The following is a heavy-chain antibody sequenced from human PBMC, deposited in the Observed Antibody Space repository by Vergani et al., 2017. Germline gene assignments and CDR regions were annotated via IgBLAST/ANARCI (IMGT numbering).Heavy chain of an antibody. Sequence: EVQLLESGGGLVQPGGSLRLSCAASGFSFSDYAMSWVRQAPGKGLEWVAAISGSGSTTYYADSVKGRFTDSRDNSKNTLFLQMNSLRAEDTAVYYCAKKGFCVTSSYYTTRMDTLQYWGQGALVTVSS. CDR3: AKKGFCVTSSYYTTRMDTLQY. CDR1: GFSFSDYA. CDR2: ISGSGSTT. D-gene: IGHD1-26*01. V-gene: IGHV3-23*01. J-gene: IGHJ4*02.